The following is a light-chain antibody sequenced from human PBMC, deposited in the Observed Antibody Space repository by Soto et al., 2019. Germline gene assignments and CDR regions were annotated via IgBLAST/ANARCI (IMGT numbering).Light chain of an antibody. V-gene: IGKV2-28*01. Sequence: DIVMTQSPLSLPVTPGEPASISCRSSQSLLHSNGYNYLDWYLQKPGQSPQVLIYLGSNRASGVPDRFSGSGSGTDCTLKISRVEAEDVGVYYCMQALQTPPTFGQGTRLEIK. J-gene: IGKJ5*01. CDR1: QSLLHSNGYNY. CDR2: LGS. CDR3: MQALQTPPT.